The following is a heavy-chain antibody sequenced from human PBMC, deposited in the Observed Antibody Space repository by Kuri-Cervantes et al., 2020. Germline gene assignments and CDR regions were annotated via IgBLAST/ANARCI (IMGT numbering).Heavy chain of an antibody. D-gene: IGHD6-19*01. V-gene: IGHV3-21*01. CDR1: GFTFSSYS. J-gene: IGHJ4*02. CDR3: ARDGSSGWEIRYYFDY. Sequence: ETLSLTCAASGFTFSSYSMNWVRQAPGKGLEWVSSISGSSSYIYYAGSVKGRFTISRDNSKNTLYLQMNSLRAEDTAVYYCARDGSSGWEIRYYFDYWGQGTLVTVSS. CDR2: ISGSSSYI.